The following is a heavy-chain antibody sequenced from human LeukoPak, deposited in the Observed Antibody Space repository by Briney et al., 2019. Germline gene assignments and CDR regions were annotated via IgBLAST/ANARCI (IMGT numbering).Heavy chain of an antibody. Sequence: ASVKVSCKASGGTFSSYAISWVRQAPGQGLEWMGRIIPILGTANYAQKFQGRVTITADKSTSTAYMELSSLRSEDTAVYYCASGRDSGSYYKPYYFDYWGQGTLVTVSS. V-gene: IGHV1-69*04. D-gene: IGHD3-10*01. CDR3: ASGRDSGSYYKPYYFDY. CDR2: IIPILGTA. J-gene: IGHJ4*02. CDR1: GGTFSSYA.